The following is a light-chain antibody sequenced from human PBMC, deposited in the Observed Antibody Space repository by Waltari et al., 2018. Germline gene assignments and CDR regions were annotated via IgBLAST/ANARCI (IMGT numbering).Light chain of an antibody. CDR1: QSVAIN. CDR3: QQYNNWPLT. J-gene: IGKJ3*01. V-gene: IGKV3-15*01. CDR2: GAS. Sequence: EIVMTQSPATLSVSPGERATISCRVSQSVAINLAWYQQKPGKSPRLLIYGASTRATGIPARFSGSGTATEFTLTISSMQPEDFAVYFCQQYNNWPLTFGPGTKVDIK.